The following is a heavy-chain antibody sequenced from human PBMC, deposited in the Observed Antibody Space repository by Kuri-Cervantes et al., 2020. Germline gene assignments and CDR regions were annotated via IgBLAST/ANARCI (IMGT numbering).Heavy chain of an antibody. V-gene: IGHV1-18*01. CDR2: ISAYNGNT. CDR1: GGTFSSYA. J-gene: IGHJ4*02. CDR3: ARVDYRSGGSCYSPRAFDY. Sequence: ASVKVSCKASGGTFSSYAISWVRQAPGQGLEWMGWISAYNGNTNYAQKLQGRVAMTTDTSTSTAYMELRSLRSDDTAVYYCARVDYRSGGSCYSPRAFDYWGQGTLVTVSS. D-gene: IGHD2-15*01.